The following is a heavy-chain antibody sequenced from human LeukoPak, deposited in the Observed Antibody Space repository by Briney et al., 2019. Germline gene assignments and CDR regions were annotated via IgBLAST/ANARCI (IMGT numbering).Heavy chain of an antibody. Sequence: SETLSLTCAVYGGSFSGYYWSWIRQPPGKGLEWIGEINHSGSTNYNPSLKSRVTISVDTSKNQFSLKLSSVTAADTAVYYCASETLDGYNLDYWGQGTLVTVSS. J-gene: IGHJ4*02. CDR1: GGSFSGYY. CDR3: ASETLDGYNLDY. V-gene: IGHV4-34*01. CDR2: INHSGST. D-gene: IGHD5-24*01.